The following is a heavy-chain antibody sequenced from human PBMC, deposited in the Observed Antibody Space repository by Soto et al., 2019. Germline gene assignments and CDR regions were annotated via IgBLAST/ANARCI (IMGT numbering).Heavy chain of an antibody. CDR1: GGSISSYY. Sequence: PSEILSLTCTVSGGSISSYYWSWIRQPPGKGLEWIGYIYYSGSTNYNPSLKSRVTISVDTSKNQFSLKLSSVTAADTAVYYCARGRIAAAGKGDFDYWGQGTLVNVSS. V-gene: IGHV4-59*01. J-gene: IGHJ4*02. CDR2: IYYSGST. D-gene: IGHD6-13*01. CDR3: ARGRIAAAGKGDFDY.